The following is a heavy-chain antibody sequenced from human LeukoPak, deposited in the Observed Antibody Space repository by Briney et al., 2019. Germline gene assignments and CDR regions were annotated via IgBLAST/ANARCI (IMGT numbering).Heavy chain of an antibody. Sequence: GGSLRLSCAASGFTFSNYWMHWVRQAPGKGLKWVSRLRTDGGRTNYADSVKGRFTISRDNTKNMVYLQMNSLRAEDTAVYYCSRDHPGSNSLDYWGQGTLVTVSS. J-gene: IGHJ4*02. CDR2: LRTDGGRT. CDR3: SRDHPGSNSLDY. V-gene: IGHV3-74*01. CDR1: GFTFSNYW. D-gene: IGHD4-11*01.